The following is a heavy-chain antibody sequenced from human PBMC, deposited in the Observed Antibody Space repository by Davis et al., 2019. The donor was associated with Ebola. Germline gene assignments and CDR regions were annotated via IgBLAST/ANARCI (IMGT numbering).Heavy chain of an antibody. CDR1: AGSTSSSNW. CDR3: ARGDYEGYFDY. V-gene: IGHV4-4*02. J-gene: IGHJ4*02. CDR2: IYHSGST. D-gene: IGHD4-17*01. Sequence: MPSETLSLTCAVSAGSTSSSNWWRWVRQPPGKGLEWIGEIYHSGSTNYNPSLKSRVTISVDKSKNQFSLKLSSVTAADTAVYYCARGDYEGYFDYWGQGTLVTVSS.